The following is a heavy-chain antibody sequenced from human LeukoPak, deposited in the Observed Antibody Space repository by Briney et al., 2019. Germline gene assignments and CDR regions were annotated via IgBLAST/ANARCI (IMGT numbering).Heavy chain of an antibody. D-gene: IGHD3-10*01. J-gene: IGHJ6*03. Sequence: SETLALTCTVSGASISSSYWSWIRQPPGEGLEWIGYIYTSGNTNYNHSLQSRVTMSVDTSKNQFSLNLTSVTAADTAVYYCARLQSYGSGRSYYMDVWANGATVTVSS. CDR1: GASISSSY. CDR2: IYTSGNT. CDR3: ARLQSYGSGRSYYMDV. V-gene: IGHV4-4*09.